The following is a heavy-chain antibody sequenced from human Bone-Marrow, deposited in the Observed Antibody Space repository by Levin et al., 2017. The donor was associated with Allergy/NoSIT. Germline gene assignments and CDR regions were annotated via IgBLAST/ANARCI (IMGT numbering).Heavy chain of an antibody. D-gene: IGHD4-11*01. CDR1: GFTFSSYE. Sequence: GGSLRLSCAASGFTFSSYEMNWVRQAPGKGLEWVSYISSSGSTIYYADSVKGRFTISRDNAKNSLYLQMNSLRAEDTAVYYCARQRKIYSNHYYYYYGMDVWGQGTTVTVSS. V-gene: IGHV3-48*03. CDR3: ARQRKIYSNHYYYYYGMDV. J-gene: IGHJ6*02. CDR2: ISSSGSTI.